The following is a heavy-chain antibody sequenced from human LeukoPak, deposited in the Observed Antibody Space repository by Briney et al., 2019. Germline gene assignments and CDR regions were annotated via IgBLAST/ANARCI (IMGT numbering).Heavy chain of an antibody. D-gene: IGHD2-15*01. CDR3: AREARVRYCSGGGCYSRWFDP. V-gene: IGHV4-34*01. J-gene: IGHJ5*02. Sequence: SETLSLTCAVYGGSFSGYYWSWIRQPPGKGLEWIGEINHSGSTNYNPSLKSRVTISVDTSKNQFSLKLSSVTAADTAVYYCAREARVRYCSGGGCYSRWFDPWGQGTLVTVSS. CDR1: GGSFSGYY. CDR2: INHSGST.